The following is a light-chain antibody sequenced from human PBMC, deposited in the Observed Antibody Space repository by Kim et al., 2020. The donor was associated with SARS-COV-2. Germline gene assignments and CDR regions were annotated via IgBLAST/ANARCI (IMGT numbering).Light chain of an antibody. CDR1: SGSIASTN. Sequence: GKTVTISCTRSSGSIASTNGQWYQQRPGTSPTAVIFENNQRPSGVPDRFSGSIDGSSNSASLTISGLKTEDEADYYCQSFDSNIQVFGGGTQLTVL. CDR3: QSFDSNIQV. J-gene: IGLJ3*02. CDR2: ENN. V-gene: IGLV6-57*01.